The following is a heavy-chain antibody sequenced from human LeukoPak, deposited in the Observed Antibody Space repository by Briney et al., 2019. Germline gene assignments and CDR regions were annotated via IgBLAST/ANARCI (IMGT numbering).Heavy chain of an antibody. CDR3: ARLDMVRGPH. J-gene: IGHJ4*02. Sequence: SETLSLTCAVYGGSFSGYYWSWIRQPPGKGLEWIGEINHSGSTNYNPSLKSRVTISVDTSKNQFSLKLSSVTAADTAVYYCARLDMVRGPHWDQGTLVTVSS. V-gene: IGHV4-34*01. CDR1: GGSFSGYY. CDR2: INHSGST. D-gene: IGHD5-18*01.